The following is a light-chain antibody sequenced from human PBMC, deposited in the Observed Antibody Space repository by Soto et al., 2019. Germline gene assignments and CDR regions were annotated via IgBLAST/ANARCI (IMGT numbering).Light chain of an antibody. CDR2: GAS. CDR1: QSVRSDY. V-gene: IGKV3D-20*02. Sequence: EIVLTQSPGTLSLSPWERATLSCMASQSVRSDYLAWYQQKPGQAPRLHIYGASTRATGIPDRFTGSGSGTDFTLTISSLEPEDFAVYYCQQRSNWPITFGQGTRLEIK. CDR3: QQRSNWPIT. J-gene: IGKJ5*01.